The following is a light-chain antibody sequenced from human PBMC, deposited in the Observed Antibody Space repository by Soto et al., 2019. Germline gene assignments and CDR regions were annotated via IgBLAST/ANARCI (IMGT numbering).Light chain of an antibody. CDR3: QSYDSTNPVV. CDR2: EDD. J-gene: IGLJ2*01. Sequence: NFMLTQPHSVSESPGKTVTISCTRSSGSIASNYVQWYQQRPGSAPTTLIYEDDQRPSGVPDRFSGSIDSSSNSASLTISGLKAEDEADYSCQSYDSTNPVVFGGGTKVTVL. CDR1: SGSIASNY. V-gene: IGLV6-57*04.